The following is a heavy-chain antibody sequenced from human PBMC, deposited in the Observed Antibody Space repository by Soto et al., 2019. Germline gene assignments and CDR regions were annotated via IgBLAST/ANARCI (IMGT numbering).Heavy chain of an antibody. CDR1: GFTFSSYA. CDR2: IYSGGTT. D-gene: IGHD3-10*01. J-gene: IGHJ6*02. V-gene: IGHV3-23*01. Sequence: GWSPRLSGAASGFTFSSYAMSWVRQVQGKGLEWVSHIYSGGTTYYTDTVKGRFTISRDNSKNTLYLHMNSLRVEDTAVYYCARDQFFGSASSNKRYCYFDGMDVWGQGTTVTVSS. CDR3: ARDQFFGSASSNKRYCYFDGMDV.